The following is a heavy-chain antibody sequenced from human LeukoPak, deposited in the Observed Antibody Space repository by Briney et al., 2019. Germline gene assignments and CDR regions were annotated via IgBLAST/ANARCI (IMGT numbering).Heavy chain of an antibody. CDR1: GGTFSSYA. Sequence: ASVKVSCKASGGTFSSYAISWVRQAPGQGLEWMGGIIPIFGTANYAQKFQGRVTITTDESTSTAYMELSSLRSEDTAVYYCARTWYSVTLSFDSCGQGTLVTVSS. J-gene: IGHJ4*02. CDR2: IIPIFGTA. V-gene: IGHV1-69*05. D-gene: IGHD1-26*01. CDR3: ARTWYSVTLSFDS.